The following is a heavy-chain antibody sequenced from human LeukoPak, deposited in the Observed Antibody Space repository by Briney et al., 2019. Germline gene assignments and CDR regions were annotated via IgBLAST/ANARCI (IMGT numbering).Heavy chain of an antibody. V-gene: IGHV4-59*08. CDR1: GGSISSYY. Sequence: SETLSLTCTVSGGSISSYYWSWIRQPPGKGLEWIGYIYYSGSTNYNPSLKSRVTISVDTSKNQFSLKLSSVTAADTAVYYCARLFATTFDYWGQGTLVTVSS. D-gene: IGHD1-14*01. CDR3: ARLFATTFDY. CDR2: IYYSGST. J-gene: IGHJ4*02.